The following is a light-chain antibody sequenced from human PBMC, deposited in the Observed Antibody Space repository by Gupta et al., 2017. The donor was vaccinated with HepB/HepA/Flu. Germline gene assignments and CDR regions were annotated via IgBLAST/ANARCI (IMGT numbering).Light chain of an antibody. CDR2: GTS. V-gene: IGKV3-20*01. CDR1: ESVSRNY. CDR3: QQNDTASKT. Sequence: EIVLTQSPDTLSLSPGVRASLSCRASESVSRNYLAWYQQKPGQSPRLLIYGTSGRATGVPDRFSGSGSGTDFTLTISRLEPEDFAVYYCQQNDTASKTFGQGTRVEIK. J-gene: IGKJ1*01.